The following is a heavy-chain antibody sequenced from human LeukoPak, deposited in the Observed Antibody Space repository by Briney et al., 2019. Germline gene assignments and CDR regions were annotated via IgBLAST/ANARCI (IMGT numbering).Heavy chain of an antibody. D-gene: IGHD4-23*01. CDR2: INPNSGGT. CDR1: GGTFSSYA. Sequence: ASVKVSCKASGGTFSSYAISWVRQAPGQGLEWMGWINPNSGGTNYAQKFQGRVTMTRDTSISTAYMELSRLRSDDTAVYYCARDYGGNQISYWGQGTLVTVSS. J-gene: IGHJ4*02. CDR3: ARDYGGNQISY. V-gene: IGHV1-2*02.